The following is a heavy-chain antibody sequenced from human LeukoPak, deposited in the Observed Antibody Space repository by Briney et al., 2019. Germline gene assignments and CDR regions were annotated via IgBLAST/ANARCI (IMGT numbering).Heavy chain of an antibody. CDR2: VNPNNGVP. CDR1: GYTFTGYH. J-gene: IGHJ5*02. Sequence: ASVKVSCKASGYTFTGYHMHWVRQAPGQGLEWMGRVNPNNGVPNYAQKFQGRVTMTRDTAISTAYMELSSLRYDDTAVYFCAREVGYSSSYYGRFDPWGQGTLVTVSS. CDR3: AREVGYSSSYYGRFDP. V-gene: IGHV1-2*06. D-gene: IGHD1-26*01.